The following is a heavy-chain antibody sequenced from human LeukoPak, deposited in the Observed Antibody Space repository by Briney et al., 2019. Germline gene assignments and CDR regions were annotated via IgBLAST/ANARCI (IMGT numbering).Heavy chain of an antibody. CDR1: GFTFSSYA. CDR3: ARDSSGWYPNPFDY. Sequence: GGSLRLSCAASGFTFSSYAMHWVRQAPGKGLEYVSAISSNGGSTYYANSVKGRFTISRDNAKNSLYLQMNSLRAEDTAVYYCARDSSGWYPNPFDYWGQGTLVTVSS. V-gene: IGHV3-64*01. J-gene: IGHJ4*02. CDR2: ISSNGGST. D-gene: IGHD6-19*01.